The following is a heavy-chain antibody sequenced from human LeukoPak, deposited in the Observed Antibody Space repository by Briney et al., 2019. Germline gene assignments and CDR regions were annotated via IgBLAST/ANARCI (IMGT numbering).Heavy chain of an antibody. CDR1: GFTDSSNY. CDR2: IYSGGST. V-gene: IGHV3-53*04. D-gene: IGHD2-2*01. Sequence: PGGSLRLYCAASGFTDSSNYMSWHPPAQGKGLEGVSVIYSGGSTYYADSVKGRFTISRHNSKNTLYLQMNSLRAEDTAVYYCARERYCSSTSCYPFDYWGQGTLVTVSS. J-gene: IGHJ4*02. CDR3: ARERYCSSTSCYPFDY.